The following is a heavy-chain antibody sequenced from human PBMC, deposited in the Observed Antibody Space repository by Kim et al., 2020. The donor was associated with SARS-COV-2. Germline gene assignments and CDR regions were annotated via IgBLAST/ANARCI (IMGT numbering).Heavy chain of an antibody. D-gene: IGHD5-18*01. J-gene: IGHJ6*04. CDR1: GDSVSSNSAA. CDR2: TYYRSKWYN. V-gene: IGHV6-1*01. Sequence: SQTLSLTCAISGDSVSSNSAAWNWIRQSPSRGLEWLGRTYYRSKWYNDYAVSVKSRITINPDTSKNQFSLQLNSVTPEDTAVYYCAREFERYSYGYYYYYGMDVWGKATTVTVSP. CDR3: AREFERYSYGYYYYYGMDV.